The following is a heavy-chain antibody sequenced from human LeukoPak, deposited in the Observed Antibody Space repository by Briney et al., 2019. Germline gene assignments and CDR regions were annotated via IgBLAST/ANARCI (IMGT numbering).Heavy chain of an antibody. Sequence: PSETLSLTCTVSGGSISSYYWSWIRQPPGKGLEWIGYIYYSGSTNYNPSLKSRVTISVDTSKNQFSLKLSSVTAADTAVYYCARDKPYDYVWGSYRYTLNAFDIWGQGTMVTVSS. CDR1: GGSISSYY. D-gene: IGHD3-16*02. V-gene: IGHV4-59*12. J-gene: IGHJ3*02. CDR2: IYYSGST. CDR3: ARDKPYDYVWGSYRYTLNAFDI.